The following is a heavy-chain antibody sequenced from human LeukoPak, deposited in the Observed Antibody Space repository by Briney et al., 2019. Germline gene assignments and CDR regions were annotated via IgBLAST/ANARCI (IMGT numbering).Heavy chain of an antibody. CDR3: VRSSPPPGPGWYPFDY. D-gene: IGHD6-19*01. CDR1: GFTFSSYS. CDR2: ISSSSGYI. Sequence: PGGSLRLSCAAPGFTFSSYSMNWVRQAPGKGLEWVSFISSSSGYIYYGDSVKGRFTISRDNGKNSLYLQMNSLRAEDTALYYCVRSSPPPGPGWYPFDYWGQGTLVTVSS. V-gene: IGHV3-21*01. J-gene: IGHJ4*02.